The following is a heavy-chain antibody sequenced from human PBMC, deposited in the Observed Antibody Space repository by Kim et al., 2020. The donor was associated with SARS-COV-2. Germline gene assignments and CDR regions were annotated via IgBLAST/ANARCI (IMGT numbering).Heavy chain of an antibody. D-gene: IGHD5-12*01. CDR3: ARDGGYSGYAYFDY. V-gene: IGHV3-33*01. CDR2: IWYDGSHK. CDR1: GFTFSSYG. Sequence: GGSLRLSCAASGFTFSSYGMHWVRQAPGKGLEWVAVIWYDGSHKYYADSVKGRFTISRDNSKNTLYLQMNSLRAEDTAVYYCARDGGYSGYAYFDYWGQGTLVTVSS. J-gene: IGHJ4*02.